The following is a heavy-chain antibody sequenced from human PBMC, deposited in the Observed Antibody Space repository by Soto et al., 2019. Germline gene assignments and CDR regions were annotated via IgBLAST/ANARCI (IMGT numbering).Heavy chain of an antibody. Sequence: SETLSLTCTVSGGSISSSSYYWGWIRQPPGKGLEWIGSIYYSGSTYYNPSLKSRVTISVDTSKNQFSLKLSSVTTADTAVYYCARLRGVPAAIRYYYYGMDVWGQGTTVTVSS. CDR2: IYYSGST. CDR3: ARLRGVPAAIRYYYYGMDV. CDR1: GGSISSSSYY. V-gene: IGHV4-39*01. D-gene: IGHD2-2*01. J-gene: IGHJ6*02.